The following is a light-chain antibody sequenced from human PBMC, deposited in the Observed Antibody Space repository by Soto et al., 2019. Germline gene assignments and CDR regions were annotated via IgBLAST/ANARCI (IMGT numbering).Light chain of an antibody. CDR2: LNSDGSH. V-gene: IGLV4-69*01. CDR3: QTWGTDISV. Sequence: QSVLTQSPSASASLGASVKLTCTLSSGHSSYAIAWHQQQPEKGPRYLMKLNSDGSHSKGDGIPDRFSGSSSGAERYLTISSLQSEDEADYYCQTWGTDISVFGGGTQLTVL. J-gene: IGLJ7*01. CDR1: SGHSSYA.